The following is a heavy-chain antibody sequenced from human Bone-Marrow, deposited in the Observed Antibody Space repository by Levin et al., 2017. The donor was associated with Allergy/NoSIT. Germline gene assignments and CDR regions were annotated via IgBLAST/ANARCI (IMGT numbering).Heavy chain of an antibody. CDR2: IAGDGSET. D-gene: IGHD2-21*01. CDR3: ARVGAGAREHGRYYYDY. J-gene: IGHJ4*02. V-gene: IGHV3-7*01. Sequence: ESLKISCAASGFIFGSHWMGWFRQAPGKGLEWLANIAGDGSETNYVDSVKGRFSISRDNAKNSLSLQMSSLRDEDTAVYYCARVGAGAREHGRYYYDYLGQGTLVTVSS. CDR1: GFIFGSHW.